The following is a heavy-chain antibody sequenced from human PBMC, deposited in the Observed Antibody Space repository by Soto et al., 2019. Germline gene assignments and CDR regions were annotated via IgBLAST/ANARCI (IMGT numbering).Heavy chain of an antibody. CDR2: ISSSSSTI. Sequence: GGSLRLSCAASGFTFSTYSMNWVRQAPGKGLEWVSYISSSSSTIFYTDSVKGRFTISRDNSKNTLYLQMNSLRAEDTAVYYCAKAGYCNSTSCYGGGLYYYPMDVWGQGTTVTVSS. CDR3: AKAGYCNSTSCYGGGLYYYPMDV. D-gene: IGHD2-2*01. J-gene: IGHJ6*02. V-gene: IGHV3-48*01. CDR1: GFTFSTYS.